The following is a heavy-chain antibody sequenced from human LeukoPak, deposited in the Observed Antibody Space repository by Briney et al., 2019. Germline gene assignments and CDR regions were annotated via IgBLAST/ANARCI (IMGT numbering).Heavy chain of an antibody. Sequence: QPGGSLRLSCAASGFIFDDYAMHWVRQAPGKGLEWVSGISWNSGSIGYADSVKGRFTISRDNAKNSLYLQMNSLRAEDMALYYCAKDIATMVRGAVDYWGQGTLVTVSS. CDR1: GFIFDDYA. CDR2: ISWNSGSI. CDR3: AKDIATMVRGAVDY. J-gene: IGHJ4*02. V-gene: IGHV3-9*03. D-gene: IGHD3-10*01.